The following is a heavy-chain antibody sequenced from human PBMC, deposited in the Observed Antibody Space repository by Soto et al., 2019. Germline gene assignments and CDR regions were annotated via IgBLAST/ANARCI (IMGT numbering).Heavy chain of an antibody. V-gene: IGHV4-4*07. Sequence: NPSETLSLTCTVSGGPITGYHWSWIRQPAGKGLQWIGRIYSSGTINHNPSLKSRVTMSVDTSNNQISLRLTSVTAADTAVYYCARNALSALDVWGRGTTVTVSS. D-gene: IGHD1-1*01. CDR3: ARNALSALDV. CDR1: GGPITGYH. CDR2: IYSSGTI. J-gene: IGHJ6*02.